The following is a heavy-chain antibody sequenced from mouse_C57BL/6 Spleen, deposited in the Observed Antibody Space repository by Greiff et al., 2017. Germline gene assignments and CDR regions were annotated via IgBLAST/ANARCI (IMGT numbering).Heavy chain of an antibody. CDR3: ARKIDSSGPAWFAY. J-gene: IGHJ3*01. Sequence: EVKLMESGPELVKPGASVKISCKASGYSFTGYYMNWVKQSPEKSLEWIGEINPSTGGTTYNQKFKAKATLTVDKSSSTAYMQLKSLTSEDSAVYYCARKIDSSGPAWFAYWGQGTLVTVSA. CDR1: GYSFTGYY. D-gene: IGHD3-2*02. V-gene: IGHV1-42*01. CDR2: INPSTGGT.